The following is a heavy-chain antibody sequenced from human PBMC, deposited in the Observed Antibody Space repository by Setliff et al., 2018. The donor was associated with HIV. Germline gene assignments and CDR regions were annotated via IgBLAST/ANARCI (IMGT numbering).Heavy chain of an antibody. D-gene: IGHD3-22*01. J-gene: IGHJ4*02. CDR2: MHSPGRIT. Sequence: KTSETLSLTCAVSGYSISGYYWAWIRQSAGKGLEWIGRMHSPGRITNYDPSLDFNPSLKSRLTLSIDTSKNQVSLKLGSVTAADTAVYFCASAPLYFYDGSGYLKYWGQGSQVTVSS. V-gene: IGHV4-4*07. CDR3: ASAPLYFYDGSGYLKY. CDR1: GYSISGYY.